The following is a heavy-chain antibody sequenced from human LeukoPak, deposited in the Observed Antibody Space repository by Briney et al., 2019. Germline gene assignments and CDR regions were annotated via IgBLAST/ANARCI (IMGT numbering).Heavy chain of an antibody. CDR1: GFTFSSYA. D-gene: IGHD3-3*01. CDR2: ISYDGSNK. CDR3: AKGYGIFGVVISYFDY. Sequence: GGSLRLSCAASGFTFSSYAMHWVRQAPGKGLEWVAVISYDGSNKYYADSVKGRFTISRDNSKNTLYLQMNSLRAEDTAVYYCAKGYGIFGVVISYFDYWGQGTLVTVSS. V-gene: IGHV3-30-3*01. J-gene: IGHJ4*02.